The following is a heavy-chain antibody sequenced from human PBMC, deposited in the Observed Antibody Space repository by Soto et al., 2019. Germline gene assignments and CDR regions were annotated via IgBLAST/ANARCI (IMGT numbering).Heavy chain of an antibody. D-gene: IGHD2-15*01. J-gene: IGHJ4*02. Sequence: EVQLLESGGGLVQPGGSLRLSCAASGFTFSSYAMSWVRQAPGKGLEWVSAISGSGGSTYYADSVKGRFTISRDNSTNTMYLQMNSLRAEDTAVYYCAKDHGALYCSGGSCYTYWGQGTLVTVSS. V-gene: IGHV3-23*01. CDR3: AKDHGALYCSGGSCYTY. CDR2: ISGSGGST. CDR1: GFTFSSYA.